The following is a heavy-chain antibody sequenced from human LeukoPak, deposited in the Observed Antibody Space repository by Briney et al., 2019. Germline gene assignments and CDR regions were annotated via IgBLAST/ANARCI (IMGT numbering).Heavy chain of an antibody. CDR3: AGGLEWLADK. D-gene: IGHD6-19*01. V-gene: IGHV3-7*01. Sequence: GGSLRLSCAASGFTFSSHWMNWVRQAPGKGLEWVAIIKQDGNDKYYVDSVKGRFTISRDNAKNSLHLQMNSLRAEDTAVYYCAGGLEWLADKWGQGTLVTVSS. CDR2: IKQDGNDK. CDR1: GFTFSSHW. J-gene: IGHJ4*02.